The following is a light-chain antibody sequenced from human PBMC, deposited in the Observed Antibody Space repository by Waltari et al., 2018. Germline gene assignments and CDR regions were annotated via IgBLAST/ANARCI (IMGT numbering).Light chain of an antibody. J-gene: IGKJ1*01. CDR3: LQVINYPRT. CDR2: AAS. V-gene: IGKV1-9*01. Sequence: DIQLTQSPSFLSASVGDRVTITCRASQGISSYLAWYQQKPGEAPKLLISAASTLQSGVPSRFSGSGSGTQFTLTISSLQPEDFATYYCLQVINYPRTFGQGTKVEIK. CDR1: QGISSY.